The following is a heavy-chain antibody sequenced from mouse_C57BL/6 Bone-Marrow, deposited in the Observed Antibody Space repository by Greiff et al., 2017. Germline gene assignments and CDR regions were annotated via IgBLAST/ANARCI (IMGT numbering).Heavy chain of an antibody. Sequence: QVQLKQPGAELVMPGASVKLSCKASGYTFTSYWMHWVKQRPGQGLEWIGEIDPSDSYTNYNQKFKGKSTLTVDKSSSTAYMQLSSLTSEDSAVYYCARKRIYDYDGGFAYWGQGTLVTVSA. CDR1: GYTFTSYW. CDR2: IDPSDSYT. J-gene: IGHJ3*01. V-gene: IGHV1-69*01. CDR3: ARKRIYDYDGGFAY. D-gene: IGHD2-4*01.